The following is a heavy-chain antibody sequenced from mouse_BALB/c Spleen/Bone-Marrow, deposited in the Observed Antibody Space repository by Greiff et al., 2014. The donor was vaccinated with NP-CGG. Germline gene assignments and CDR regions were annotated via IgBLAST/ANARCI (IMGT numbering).Heavy chain of an antibody. CDR3: ARITTATGAMDY. D-gene: IGHD1-2*01. CDR2: IWADGST. J-gene: IGHJ4*01. CDR1: GFSLTNYG. V-gene: IGHV2-9*02. Sequence: VHLVESGLGLVAPSQSLSITCTVSGFSLTNYGVHWVRQPPGKGLEWLEVIWADGSTNYNSALMSRLSISKDNSKSQVFFKMNSLQTDDTAMYYCARITTATGAMDYWGQGTSVTVSS.